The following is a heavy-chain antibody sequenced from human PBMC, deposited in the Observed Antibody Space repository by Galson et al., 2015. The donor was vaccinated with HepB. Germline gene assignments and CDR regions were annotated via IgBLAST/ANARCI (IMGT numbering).Heavy chain of an antibody. CDR1: GFTYNLYA. D-gene: IGHD2-15*01. J-gene: IGHJ6*02. Sequence: SLRLSCAASGFTYNLYAIGWVRQAPGKGLEWVSVIGSDGDDIHYTASVNGRFTISRANSNNMVYLQMNSLIVEDTAVYYCSRRRKLYGMDVLGQGTTVTVS. CDR3: SRRRKLYGMDV. V-gene: IGHV3-23*01. CDR2: IGSDGDDI.